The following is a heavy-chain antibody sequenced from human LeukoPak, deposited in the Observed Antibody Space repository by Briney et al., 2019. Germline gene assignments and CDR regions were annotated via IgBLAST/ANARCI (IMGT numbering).Heavy chain of an antibody. D-gene: IGHD3/OR15-3a*01. CDR2: IHTSGSN. CDR1: GVSISPYY. CDR3: ARLSAAVHLGPFGL. Sequence: PSETLSLTCAVSGVSISPYYWAWIRQPPGKGLEWIGYIHTSGSNNQYPSLKSRVTISVDKSKNHFSLRLTSVTAADTAVYYCARLSAAVHLGPFGLWGQGTMVTVYS. V-gene: IGHV4-4*09. J-gene: IGHJ3*01.